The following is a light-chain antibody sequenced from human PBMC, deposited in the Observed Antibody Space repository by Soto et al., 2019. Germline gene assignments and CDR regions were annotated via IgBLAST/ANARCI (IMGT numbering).Light chain of an antibody. V-gene: IGLV2-8*01. CDR2: DVS. J-gene: IGLJ1*01. Sequence: QSVLTQPPSASGSPGQSVAISCTGTSSDVGAYNFVSWYQQHPGKAPKLMIYDVSQRPSGVPDRFSGSKSGNTASLTVSGLQAEDEADYYCSSYAGTHVVFGTGTKVTV. CDR1: SSDVGAYNF. CDR3: SSYAGTHVV.